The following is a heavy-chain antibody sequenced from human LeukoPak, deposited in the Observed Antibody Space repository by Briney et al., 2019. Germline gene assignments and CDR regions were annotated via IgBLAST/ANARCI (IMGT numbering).Heavy chain of an antibody. Sequence: GGSLRLSCAASGFTFSDYYMSWIGQAPRKGPEWVSYISTSGSTIYSAASLKGRFTISRDNAKNSLYLHMNSLRAEDTAVYYCARAKRGYSYGYYHSFDYWGQGTLVTVSS. J-gene: IGHJ4*02. D-gene: IGHD5-18*01. CDR2: ISTSGSTI. V-gene: IGHV3-11*01. CDR1: GFTFSDYY. CDR3: ARAKRGYSYGYYHSFDY.